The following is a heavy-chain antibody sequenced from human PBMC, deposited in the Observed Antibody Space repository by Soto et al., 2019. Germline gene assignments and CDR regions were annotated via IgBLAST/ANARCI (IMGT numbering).Heavy chain of an antibody. J-gene: IGHJ5*02. CDR3: ARGITFGGVIVTRSWFDP. CDR2: ISAYNGNT. CDR1: GYTFTSYG. V-gene: IGHV1-18*01. D-gene: IGHD3-16*02. Sequence: ASVKVSCKASGYTFTSYGISWVRQAPGQGLEWMGWISAYNGNTNYAQKLQGRVTMTTDTSTSTAYMELRSLRSDDTAVYYCARGITFGGVIVTRSWFDPWGQGTLVTVSS.